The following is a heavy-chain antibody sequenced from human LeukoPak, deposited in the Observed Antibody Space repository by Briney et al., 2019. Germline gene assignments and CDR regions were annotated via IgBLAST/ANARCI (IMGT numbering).Heavy chain of an antibody. V-gene: IGHV4-59*08. J-gene: IGHJ4*02. CDR2: IYYSGST. Sequence: PGGSLRLSCAASGFTFSTYAMSWVRQAAGKGLEWIGYIYYSGSTNYNPSLKSRVTISVDTSKNQFSLKLSSVTAADTAVYYCARQNYYDSSGYGGLWGAYFDYWGQGTLVTVSS. D-gene: IGHD3-22*01. CDR1: GFTFSTYA. CDR3: ARQNYYDSSGYGGLWGAYFDY.